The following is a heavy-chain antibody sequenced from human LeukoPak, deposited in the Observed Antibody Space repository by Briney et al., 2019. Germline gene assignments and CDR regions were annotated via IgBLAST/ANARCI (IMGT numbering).Heavy chain of an antibody. CDR3: AKDLRLIPRRGYSYGYVGFDY. D-gene: IGHD5-18*01. V-gene: IGHV3-30*18. CDR1: GFTFSSYG. CDR2: ISYDGSNK. J-gene: IGHJ4*02. Sequence: GGSLRLSCAASGFTFSSYGMHWVRQAPGKGLEWVAVISYDGSNKYYADSVKGRFTISRDNSKNTLYLQMNSLRAEDTAVYYCAKDLRLIPRRGYSYGYVGFDYWGQGTLVTVSS.